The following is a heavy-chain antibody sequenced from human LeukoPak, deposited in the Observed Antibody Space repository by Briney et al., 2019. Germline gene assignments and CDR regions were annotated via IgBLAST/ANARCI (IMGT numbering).Heavy chain of an antibody. CDR2: IIPIFGTV. J-gene: IGHJ3*02. CDR1: GGTFSSYA. Sequence: ASVKVSCKASGGTFSSYAISWVRQAPGQGLEWMGGIIPIFGTVNYAQKFQGRVTITADESTSTAYMELSSLRSEDTAVYYCARKITGAFDIWGQGTMVTVSS. CDR3: ARKITGAFDI. D-gene: IGHD1-20*01. V-gene: IGHV1-69*01.